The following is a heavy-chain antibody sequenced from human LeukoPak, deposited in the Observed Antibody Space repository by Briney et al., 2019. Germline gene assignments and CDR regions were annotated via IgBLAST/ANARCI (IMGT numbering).Heavy chain of an antibody. Sequence: GGSLGLSCAASGFTFSSYSMNWVRQAPGKGLEWVSSISSSSSYIYYADSVKGRFTISRDNAKNSLYLQMNSLRAEDTAVYYCARSSAQGFDYWGQGTLVTVSS. V-gene: IGHV3-21*01. CDR1: GFTFSSYS. CDR3: ARSSAQGFDY. J-gene: IGHJ4*02. CDR2: ISSSSSYI.